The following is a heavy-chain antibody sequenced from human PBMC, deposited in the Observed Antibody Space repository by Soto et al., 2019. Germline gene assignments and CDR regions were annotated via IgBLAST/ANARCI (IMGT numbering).Heavy chain of an antibody. J-gene: IGHJ4*02. CDR3: AKERIAAAGTPFDY. CDR2: ISYDGSNK. V-gene: IGHV3-30*18. D-gene: IGHD6-13*01. Sequence: LRLSCAASGFTFSSYGMHWVRQAPGKGLEWVAVISYDGSNKYYADSVKGRFTISRDNSKNTLYLQMNSLRAEDTAVYYCAKERIAAAGTPFDYWGQGTLVTVSS. CDR1: GFTFSSYG.